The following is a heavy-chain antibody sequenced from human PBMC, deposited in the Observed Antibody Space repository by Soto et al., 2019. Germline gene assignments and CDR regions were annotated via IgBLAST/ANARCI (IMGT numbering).Heavy chain of an antibody. Sequence: PGESLKISCKGSGYSFTTYWIGWVRQMPGKGLEWMGTINPGDSDTRYSPSFQGQVTISADKSISTAYLQWSSLKASDSAMYYCARHILLGITPREYYGMDVWGQGTTVTVSS. J-gene: IGHJ6*02. V-gene: IGHV5-51*01. CDR3: ARHILLGITPREYYGMDV. D-gene: IGHD7-27*01. CDR2: INPGDSDT. CDR1: GYSFTTYW.